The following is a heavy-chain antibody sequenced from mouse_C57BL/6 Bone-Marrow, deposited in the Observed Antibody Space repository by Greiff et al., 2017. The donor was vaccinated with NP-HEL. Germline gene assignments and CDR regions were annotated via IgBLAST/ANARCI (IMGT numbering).Heavy chain of an antibody. Sequence: QVQLQQSGPELVKPGASVKISCKASGYSFTSYYIHWVKQRPGQGLEWIGWIYPGSGNTKYNEKFKGKATLTADTSSSTAYMQLSSLTSEDSAVYYCARPPYYYGSSYYAMDYWGQGTSVTVSS. V-gene: IGHV1-66*01. CDR1: GYSFTSYY. D-gene: IGHD1-1*01. J-gene: IGHJ4*01. CDR3: ARPPYYYGSSYYAMDY. CDR2: IYPGSGNT.